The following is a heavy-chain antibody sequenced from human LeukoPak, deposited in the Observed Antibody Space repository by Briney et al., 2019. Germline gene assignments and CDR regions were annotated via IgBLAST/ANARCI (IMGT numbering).Heavy chain of an antibody. CDR2: ISGSGGST. D-gene: IGHD6-13*01. Sequence: GGSLRLSCAASGFTFSSYGMSWVRQAPGKGLEWVSAISGSGGSTYYADSVKGRFTISRDNSKNTLYLQMNSLRAEDTAVYYCARDFLAAAGQDYYYYYMDVWGKGTTVTVSS. CDR3: ARDFLAAAGQDYYYYYMDV. J-gene: IGHJ6*03. V-gene: IGHV3-23*01. CDR1: GFTFSSYG.